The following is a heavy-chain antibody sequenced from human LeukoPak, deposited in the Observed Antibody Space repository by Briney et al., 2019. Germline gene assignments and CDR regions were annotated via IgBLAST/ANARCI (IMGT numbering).Heavy chain of an antibody. Sequence: GGTLRLPCAASGFTLSSLCMSWVREAPGKGLEWVANIKQDGSEKYYADSVKGRFTISRDNAKNSLYLQMNSLRAEDTAVSYCARERDYKDYYYGMDVWGQGTTVTVSS. J-gene: IGHJ6*02. V-gene: IGHV3-7*01. D-gene: IGHD3-16*01. CDR2: IKQDGSEK. CDR1: GFTLSSLC. CDR3: ARERDYKDYYYGMDV.